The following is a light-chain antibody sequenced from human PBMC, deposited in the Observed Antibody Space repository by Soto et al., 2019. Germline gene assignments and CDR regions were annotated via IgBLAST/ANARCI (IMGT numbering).Light chain of an antibody. V-gene: IGLV1-44*01. CDR3: AAWDDSLTGVV. Sequence: QSVLTQPPSASGTPGQRVTISCCGSSSNIGSYTVNWYQQLPGAAPKLLIYINDQRPSGVPDRFSGSKSGTSASLAISGLQSEDEADYYCAAWDDSLTGVVFGGGTKLTVL. CDR1: SSNIGSYT. CDR2: IND. J-gene: IGLJ2*01.